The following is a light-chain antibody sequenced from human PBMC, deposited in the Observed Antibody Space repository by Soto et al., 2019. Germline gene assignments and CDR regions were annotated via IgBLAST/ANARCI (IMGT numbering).Light chain of an antibody. CDR2: DVS. CDR1: QSISRN. Sequence: EFVMTQSPCTLSVSPGERATLSCRASQSISRNLAWYQQKPGRAPRLLIYDVSTRATGVPARFSGSGSETDFTLTISSLQSEDFAVYYCQQYNNWPPYTFGQGTKVDIK. CDR3: QQYNNWPPYT. J-gene: IGKJ2*01. V-gene: IGKV3-15*01.